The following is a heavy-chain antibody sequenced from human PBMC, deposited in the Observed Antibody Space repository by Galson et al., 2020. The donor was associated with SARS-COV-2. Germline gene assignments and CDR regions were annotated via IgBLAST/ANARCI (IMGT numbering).Heavy chain of an antibody. J-gene: IGHJ6*03. V-gene: IGHV3-21*01. Sequence: GGSLRLSCAASGFTFSYYTMNWVRQVPGKGLEWVSSITTSSTYINYADSVKGRFTISRDNAKNSLYLQMNSLRAGDTAVYFCARTGTPHYYYAYYMDVWGRWTTVTVSS. D-gene: IGHD6-13*01. CDR2: ITTSSTYI. CDR3: ARTGTPHYYYAYYMDV. CDR1: GFTFSYYT.